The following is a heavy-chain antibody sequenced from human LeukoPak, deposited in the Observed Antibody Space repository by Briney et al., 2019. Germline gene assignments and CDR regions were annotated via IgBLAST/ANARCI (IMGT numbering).Heavy chain of an antibody. CDR1: GYTFTSYA. D-gene: IGHD3-10*01. CDR3: AQTGGVRGVIGYMDV. Sequence: SVKVSCKASGYTFTSYAMNWVRQAPGQGLEWMGGIIPIFGTANYAQKFQGRVTITADESTSTAYMELSSLRSEDTAVYYCAQTGGVRGVIGYMDVWGKGTTVTISS. J-gene: IGHJ6*03. CDR2: IIPIFGTA. V-gene: IGHV1-69*13.